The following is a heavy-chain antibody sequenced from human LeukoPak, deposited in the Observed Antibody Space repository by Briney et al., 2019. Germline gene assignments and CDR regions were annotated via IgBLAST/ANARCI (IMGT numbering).Heavy chain of an antibody. V-gene: IGHV4-34*01. D-gene: IGHD6-19*01. CDR3: ARHRGVYSRGWYTKWYYFDY. Sequence: PSETLSLTCAVYGGSFSGYYWSWIRQPPGKGLEWIGEINHSGSTNYNPSLKSRVTISVDTAKNQFSLKLSSVTAADTAVYYCARHRGVYSRGWYTKWYYFDYWGQGTLVTVSS. CDR1: GGSFSGYY. CDR2: INHSGST. J-gene: IGHJ4*02.